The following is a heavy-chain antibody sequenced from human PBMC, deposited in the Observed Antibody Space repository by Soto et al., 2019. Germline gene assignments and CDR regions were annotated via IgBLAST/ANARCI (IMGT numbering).Heavy chain of an antibody. CDR3: ARQPATTYGSAGPPDV. J-gene: IGHJ6*02. Sequence: SETLSLTCTVSGGSISRSSYYWGWIRQPPGKGLEWIGSIYYSGSTYYNPSLKSRVTISVDTSKNQFSLKLSSVTAADTALYYCARQPATTYGSAGPPDVWGQGTTVTVSS. V-gene: IGHV4-39*01. D-gene: IGHD3-10*01. CDR1: GGSISRSSYY. CDR2: IYYSGST.